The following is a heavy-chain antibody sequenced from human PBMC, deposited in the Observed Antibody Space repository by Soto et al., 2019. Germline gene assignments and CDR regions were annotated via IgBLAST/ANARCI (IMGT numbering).Heavy chain of an antibody. D-gene: IGHD2-2*01. J-gene: IGHJ5*02. V-gene: IGHV4-30-2*01. CDR3: ARVPDR. CDR2: IYHSGST. CDR1: GGSISSGGYS. Sequence: QLQLQESGSGLVKPSQTLSLTCAVSGGSISSGGYSWSWIRQPPGKGLEWIGSIYHSGSTYYNPPLMRRVTISVDRAEKQFSPKLSSVTAADTSVYYCARVPDRWGQGTLVTVSS.